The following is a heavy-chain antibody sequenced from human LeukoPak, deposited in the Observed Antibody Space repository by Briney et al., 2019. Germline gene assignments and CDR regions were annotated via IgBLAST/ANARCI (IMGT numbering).Heavy chain of an antibody. CDR3: AKDGTGGYDPYYYYYYMDV. D-gene: IGHD5-12*01. CDR2: ISYDGSNK. J-gene: IGHJ6*03. Sequence: PGRSLRLSCAASGFTFSSYGMHWVRRVPGKGLEWVAVISYDGSNKYYADSVKGRFTISRDNSKNTLYLQMNSLRAEDTAVYYCAKDGTGGYDPYYYYYYMDVWGKGTTVTISS. V-gene: IGHV3-30*18. CDR1: GFTFSSYG.